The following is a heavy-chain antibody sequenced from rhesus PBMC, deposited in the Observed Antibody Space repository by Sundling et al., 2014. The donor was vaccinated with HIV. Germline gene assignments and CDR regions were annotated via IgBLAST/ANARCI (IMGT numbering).Heavy chain of an antibody. CDR3: ASKRERVGYYPNYGLDS. V-gene: IGHV4S9*01. Sequence: QVQLQESGPGLVKPSETLSLTCAVSGDSISDSYSWNWIRQPPGKGLEWIGNIYGSSGSTDYNPSLKSRVTISTDTSKKQFSLKLRSVTAADTAVYFCASKRERVGYYPNYGLDSWGQGVVVTVSS. CDR2: IYGSSGST. J-gene: IGHJ6*01. D-gene: IGHD3-3*01. CDR1: GDSISDSYS.